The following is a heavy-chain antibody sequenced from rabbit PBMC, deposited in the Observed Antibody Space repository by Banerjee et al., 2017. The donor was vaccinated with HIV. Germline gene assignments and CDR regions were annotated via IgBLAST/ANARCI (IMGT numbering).Heavy chain of an antibody. J-gene: IGHJ6*01. CDR1: GIDFSSYYY. Sequence: QEQLVESGGDLVKPEGSLTLTCKASGIDFSSYYYMCWVRQAPGKGLEWIACIGTSSGITWYASWVNGRFTISKTSSTTVTLQMTSLTAADTATYFCARHVHYVGSDLWGPGTLVTVS. CDR3: ARHVHYVGSDL. CDR2: IGTSSGIT. D-gene: IGHD4-2*01. V-gene: IGHV1S45*01.